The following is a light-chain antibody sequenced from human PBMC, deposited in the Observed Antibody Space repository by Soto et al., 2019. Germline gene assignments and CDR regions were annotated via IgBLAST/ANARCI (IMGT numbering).Light chain of an antibody. J-gene: IGLJ2*01. CDR3: SSYAGSNTLL. CDR1: SSDVGTYNF. CDR2: EGS. V-gene: IGLV2-23*01. Sequence: QSALTQPASVSGSPGQSITISCTGTSSDVGTYNFVSWYQQHPGKAPKLMIFEGSKRPSGVSYRFSGSKSGNTASLTISALQPEDEAHYYCSSYAGSNTLLFGGGTKVTVL.